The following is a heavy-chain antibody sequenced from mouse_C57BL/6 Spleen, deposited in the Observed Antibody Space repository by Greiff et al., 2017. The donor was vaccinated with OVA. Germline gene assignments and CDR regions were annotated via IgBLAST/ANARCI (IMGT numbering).Heavy chain of an antibody. Sequence: EVKLVESGGGLVQPGGSLKLSCAASGFTFSDYYMYWVRQTPEKRLEWVAYISNGGGSTYYPDTVKGRFTISRDNAKNTLYLQMSRLKSEDTAMYYCARRLYDYDGYFDVWGTGTTVTVSS. CDR3: ARRLYDYDGYFDV. D-gene: IGHD2-4*01. V-gene: IGHV5-12*01. CDR2: ISNGGGST. J-gene: IGHJ1*03. CDR1: GFTFSDYY.